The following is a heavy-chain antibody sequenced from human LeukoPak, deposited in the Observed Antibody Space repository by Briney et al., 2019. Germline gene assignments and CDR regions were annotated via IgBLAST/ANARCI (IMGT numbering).Heavy chain of an antibody. CDR1: GGSISSYS. CDR2: IYTSGST. CDR3: ARDSVVPGYYYYYMDV. J-gene: IGHJ6*03. D-gene: IGHD2-8*01. V-gene: IGHV4-4*07. Sequence: PSETLSLTCTVSGGSISSYSWSWIRQPAGKGLEWIGRIYTSGSTNYNPSLKSRVTMPVDTSKNQFSLKLSSVTAADTAVYYCARDSVVPGYYYYYMDVWGKGTTVTVSS.